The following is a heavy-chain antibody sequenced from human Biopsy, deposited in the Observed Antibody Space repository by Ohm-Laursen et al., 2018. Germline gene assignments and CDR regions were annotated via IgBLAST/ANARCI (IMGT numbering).Heavy chain of an antibody. J-gene: IGHJ4*02. V-gene: IGHV4-59*01. CDR2: ISYTGGI. Sequence: GTLSLTCAVYGESFNGYYWSWIRQTPGKGLEWLAYISYTGGITSNPSLNRRATMSLDTSKNQFSLRLIYVTAADTAVYYCARMPHFDYWGQGILVTVSS. CDR3: ARMPHFDY. D-gene: IGHD2-2*01. CDR1: GESFNGYY.